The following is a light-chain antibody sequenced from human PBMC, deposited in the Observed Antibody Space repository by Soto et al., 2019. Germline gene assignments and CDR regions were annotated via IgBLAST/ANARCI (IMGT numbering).Light chain of an antibody. V-gene: IGLV1-51*01. CDR2: DDN. Sequence: QSVLTQPPSVSSAPGQKVTISCAVSISNIGGNSVSWYQQLPGTAPKLLIYDDNKRPSGIPDRFSGSKSGTSATLGITGFQTGDEADYYCGSWDSSMSAYVFGTGTKVTVL. CDR3: GSWDSSMSAYV. CDR1: ISNIGGNS. J-gene: IGLJ1*01.